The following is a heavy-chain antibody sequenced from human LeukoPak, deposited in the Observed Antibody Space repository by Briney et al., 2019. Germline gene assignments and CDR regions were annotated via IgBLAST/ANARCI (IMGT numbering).Heavy chain of an antibody. CDR1: GGSISSGDYY. Sequence: PSQTLSLTCTVSGGSISSGDYYWSWIRQPPGKGLEGIGYIYYSGSTYYNPSLKSRVTLSVDTSKKQFSLKLSSVTAADTAVYYCARIPCSGGSCLVDYWGQGTLVTVSS. V-gene: IGHV4-30-4*01. CDR3: ARIPCSGGSCLVDY. CDR2: IYYSGST. J-gene: IGHJ4*02. D-gene: IGHD2-15*01.